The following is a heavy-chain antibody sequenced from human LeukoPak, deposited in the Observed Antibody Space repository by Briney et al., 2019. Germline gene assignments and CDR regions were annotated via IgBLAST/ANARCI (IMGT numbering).Heavy chain of an antibody. D-gene: IGHD3-22*01. J-gene: IGHJ4*02. CDR2: IIPILGIA. CDR3: ARDNYYDSSGYGLDY. Sequence: GSSVKVSCKASGGTFSSYAISWVRQAPGQGLEWMGRIIPILGIANYAQKFQGRVTITADKSTSTAYMELSSLRSEDTAVYYCARDNYYDSSGYGLDYWGQGTLVTVSS. V-gene: IGHV1-69*04. CDR1: GGTFSSYA.